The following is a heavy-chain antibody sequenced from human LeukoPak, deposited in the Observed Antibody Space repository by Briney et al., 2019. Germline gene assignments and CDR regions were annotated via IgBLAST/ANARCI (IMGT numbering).Heavy chain of an antibody. Sequence: ASVTVSCKASGGTFSSYAISWVRQAPGQGLEWMGGIIPIFGTANYAQKFQGRVTITADESTSTAYMELSSLRSEDTAVYYCAGGRIRGSLDYWGQGTLVTVSS. V-gene: IGHV1-69*13. CDR3: AGGRIRGSLDY. J-gene: IGHJ4*02. CDR1: GGTFSSYA. D-gene: IGHD2-15*01. CDR2: IIPIFGTA.